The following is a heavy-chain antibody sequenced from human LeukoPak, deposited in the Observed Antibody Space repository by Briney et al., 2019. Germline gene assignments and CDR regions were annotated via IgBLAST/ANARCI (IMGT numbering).Heavy chain of an antibody. V-gene: IGHV4-59*01. CDR2: IYYSGST. CDR1: GGSISSYY. Sequence: SETLSLTCTVSGGSISSYYWSWIRQPPGKGLEWIGYIYYSGSTNYNPSLKSRVTISVDTSKNQFSLKLSSVTAADTAVYYCASTTGTTGGGLGAWGQGTQVTVSS. J-gene: IGHJ5*02. D-gene: IGHD1-7*01. CDR3: ASTTGTTGGGLGA.